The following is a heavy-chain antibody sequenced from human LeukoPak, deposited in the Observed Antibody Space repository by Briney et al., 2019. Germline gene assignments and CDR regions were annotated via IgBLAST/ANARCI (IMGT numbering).Heavy chain of an antibody. CDR2: IYTSGST. J-gene: IGHJ4*02. CDR1: GGSISSYY. V-gene: IGHV4-4*07. CDR3: ARGADSSGYQLPFDY. Sequence: SETLSLTCTVSGGSISSYYWSWVRQPAGKGLEWIGRIYTSGSTNYNPSLKSRVTMSVDTSKNQFSLKLSSVTAADTAVYYCARGADSSGYQLPFDYWGQGTLVTVSS. D-gene: IGHD3-22*01.